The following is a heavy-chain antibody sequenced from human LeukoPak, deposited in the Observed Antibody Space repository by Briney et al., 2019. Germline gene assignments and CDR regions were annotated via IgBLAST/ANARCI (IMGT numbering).Heavy chain of an antibody. D-gene: IGHD3-10*01. J-gene: IGHJ6*03. CDR3: ARVSSKATVRGLITKKNYYYYMDV. CDR1: GFTFSSYW. Sequence: GGSLRLSCAASGFTFSSYWMSWVRQAPGKGLEWVANIKQDGSEKYYVDSVKGRFTISRDNAKNSLYLQMNSLRAEDTAVYYCARVSSKATVRGLITKKNYYYYMDVWGKGTTVTISS. V-gene: IGHV3-7*01. CDR2: IKQDGSEK.